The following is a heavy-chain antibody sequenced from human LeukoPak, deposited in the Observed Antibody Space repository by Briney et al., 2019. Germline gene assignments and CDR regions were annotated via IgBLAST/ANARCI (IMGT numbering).Heavy chain of an antibody. CDR2: INPNSGGT. Sequence: GASVKVSCKASGYTFTGYYMHWVRQAPGQGLEWMGWINPNSGGTNYAQKFQGRVTMTRDTSISTAYMELSRLRSDDTAVYYCARAGQGYCTSAGCFLSLDYWGQGTLVTVSS. CDR3: ARAGQGYCTSAGCFLSLDY. CDR1: GYTFTGYY. D-gene: IGHD2-2*01. V-gene: IGHV1-2*02. J-gene: IGHJ4*02.